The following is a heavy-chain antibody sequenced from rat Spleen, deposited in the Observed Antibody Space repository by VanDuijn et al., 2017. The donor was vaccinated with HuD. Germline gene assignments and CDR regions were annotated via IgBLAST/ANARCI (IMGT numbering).Heavy chain of an antibody. Sequence: EVQMVESGGGLVKPGRSLKLSCAVSEFTFGNYYMAWVRQVPRKGLEWVASISPSGGSTYYPDSLKGRFTISRDNAKSTLYLQMDSLRSEDTATYYCATLSFAYWGQGTLVTVSS. CDR2: ISPSGGST. J-gene: IGHJ3*01. CDR3: ATLSFAY. V-gene: IGHV5-25*01. CDR1: EFTFGNYY.